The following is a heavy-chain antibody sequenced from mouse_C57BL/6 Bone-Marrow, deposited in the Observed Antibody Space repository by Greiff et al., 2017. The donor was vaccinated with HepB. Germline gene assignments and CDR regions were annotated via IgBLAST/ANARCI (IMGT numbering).Heavy chain of an antibody. CDR3: ARQGPFAY. J-gene: IGHJ3*01. CDR2: ISNGGGST. CDR1: GFTFSDYY. V-gene: IGHV5-12*01. Sequence: EVQLVESGGGLVQPGGSLKLSCAASGFTFSDYYMYWVRQTPERRLEWVAYISNGGGSTYYPDTVKGRFTISRDNAKNTLYLQMSRLKSEDTAMYYCARQGPFAYWGQGTLVTVSA.